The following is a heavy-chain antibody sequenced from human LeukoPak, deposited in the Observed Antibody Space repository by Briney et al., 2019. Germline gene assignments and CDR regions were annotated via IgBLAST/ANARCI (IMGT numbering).Heavy chain of an antibody. Sequence: SETLSLTCTVSGGSISSSSYYWGWIRQPPGKGLEWIGRIYYSGSTYYNPSLRSRVTISVDTSKNQFSLKLSSVTAADTAVYYCARGTMVRGVTRFDPWGQGTLVTVSS. CDR2: IYYSGST. D-gene: IGHD3-10*01. J-gene: IGHJ5*02. V-gene: IGHV4-39*07. CDR3: ARGTMVRGVTRFDP. CDR1: GGSISSSSYY.